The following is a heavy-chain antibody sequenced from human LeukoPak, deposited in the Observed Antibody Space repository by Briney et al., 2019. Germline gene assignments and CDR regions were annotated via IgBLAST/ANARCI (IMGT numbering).Heavy chain of an antibody. CDR1: GFIFTENG. CDR2: IWYDGSDK. Sequence: GGSLRLSCAASGFIFTENGMHWVRQAPGQGLEWVAVIWYDGSDKYYADSVKGRFTISRDNSKDTVYLQMNSLRVEDTAVYFCARDWPNRLTAGGIWFDPWGPGTLVTVSA. D-gene: IGHD6-13*01. J-gene: IGHJ5*02. CDR3: ARDWPNRLTAGGIWFDP. V-gene: IGHV3-33*01.